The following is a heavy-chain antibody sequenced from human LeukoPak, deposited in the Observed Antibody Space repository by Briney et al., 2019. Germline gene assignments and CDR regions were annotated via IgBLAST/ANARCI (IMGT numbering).Heavy chain of an antibody. CDR1: GFTFSSYA. Sequence: QSGGSLRLSCAASGFTFSSYAMSWVRQAPGQGLEWVSAISGSGGSTYYADSVKGRFTISRDNSKNTLYLQMNSLRAEDTAVYYCAKSDSRLPSQSTYFDYWGQGTLVTVSS. CDR3: AKSDSRLPSQSTYFDY. J-gene: IGHJ4*02. D-gene: IGHD4-11*01. V-gene: IGHV3-23*01. CDR2: ISGSGGST.